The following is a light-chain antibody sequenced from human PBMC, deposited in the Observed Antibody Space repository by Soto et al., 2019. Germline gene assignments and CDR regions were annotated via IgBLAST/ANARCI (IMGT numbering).Light chain of an antibody. Sequence: DIQLTQSPSTLSASVGDRVTITCRASQSFSGTLAWYQQKPGKVPKLLIYDASSLERAVPSRFSGSGSGTEFTLTISCLQPDDFATYYCQQYDTYSRTFGQGTKVDIK. V-gene: IGKV1-5*01. CDR1: QSFSGT. J-gene: IGKJ1*01. CDR2: DAS. CDR3: QQYDTYSRT.